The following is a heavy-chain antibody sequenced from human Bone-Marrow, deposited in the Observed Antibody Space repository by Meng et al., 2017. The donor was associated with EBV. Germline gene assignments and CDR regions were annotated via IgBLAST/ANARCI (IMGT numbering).Heavy chain of an antibody. CDR1: CASIMSYY. J-gene: IGHJ5*02. Sequence: HVHPQESAPGRVKPSETLSLTCTVSCASIMSYYWSWIRQPPGKGLEWIGYIYYSGSTHYNPSLKSRVTISVDTSKNQFSLKLSSVTAADTAVYYCARAYASGSYQGAFDPWGQGTLVTVFS. CDR3: ARAYASGSYQGAFDP. V-gene: IGHV4-59*01. D-gene: IGHD1-26*01. CDR2: IYYSGST.